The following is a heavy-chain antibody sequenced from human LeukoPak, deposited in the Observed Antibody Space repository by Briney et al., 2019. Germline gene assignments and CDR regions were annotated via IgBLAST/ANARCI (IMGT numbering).Heavy chain of an antibody. CDR1: GFTFSSYW. CDR2: IKQDGSEK. D-gene: IGHD6-13*01. Sequence: GGSLRLSCAASGFTFSSYWMNWVRQAPGRGPEWVAHIKQDGSEKYYLDSVKGRFTISRDNAKNSLYLQMSSLRAEDTAVYYCARERLTRAAADYHYYGLDFWGQGTKVTVSS. J-gene: IGHJ6*02. V-gene: IGHV3-7*03. CDR3: ARERLTRAAADYHYYGLDF.